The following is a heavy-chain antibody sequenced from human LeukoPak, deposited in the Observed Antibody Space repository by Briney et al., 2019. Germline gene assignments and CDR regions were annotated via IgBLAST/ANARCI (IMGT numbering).Heavy chain of an antibody. CDR2: IYYSGST. CDR1: GGSISSGDYY. Sequence: SETLSLTCTVSGGSISSGDYYWSWIRQPPGKGLEWIGYIYYSGSTYYNPSLKSRVTISVDTSKNQFSLKLSSVTAADTAMYYCARYLREIVVGLDYWGQGTLVTVSS. D-gene: IGHD2-2*01. J-gene: IGHJ4*02. V-gene: IGHV4-30-4*01. CDR3: ARYLREIVVGLDY.